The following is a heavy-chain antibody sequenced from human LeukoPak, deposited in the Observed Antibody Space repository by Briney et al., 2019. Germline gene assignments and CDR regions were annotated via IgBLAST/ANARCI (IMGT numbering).Heavy chain of an antibody. CDR3: ARVITMLYYYYGMDV. CDR1: GGSISSSSYY. CDR2: IYYSGST. Sequence: SETLSLTCTVSGGSISSSSYYWGWIRQPPGKGLEWIGSIYYSGSTYYNPSLKSRVTISVDTSKNQFSLKLSSVTAADTAVYYCARVITMLYYYYGMDVWGQGTTVTVSS. V-gene: IGHV4-39*07. J-gene: IGHJ6*02. D-gene: IGHD3-10*01.